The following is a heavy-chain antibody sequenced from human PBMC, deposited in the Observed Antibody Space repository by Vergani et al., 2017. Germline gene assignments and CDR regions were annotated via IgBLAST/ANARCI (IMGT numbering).Heavy chain of an antibody. CDR2: IYPGDSDT. J-gene: IGHJ4*02. CDR1: GYSFTSYW. CDR3: ARRTVTTGLWLIDY. Sequence: EVQLVPSGAEVKTPGASLKISCTGSGYSFTSYWIGWVRQLPGKGLEWMGIIYPGDSDTRDSPSFQGQVTISADTSISTAYLQWSSLKASDTAMYYCARRTVTTGLWLIDYWGEGTLVTVSS. V-gene: IGHV5-51*03. D-gene: IGHD4-17*01.